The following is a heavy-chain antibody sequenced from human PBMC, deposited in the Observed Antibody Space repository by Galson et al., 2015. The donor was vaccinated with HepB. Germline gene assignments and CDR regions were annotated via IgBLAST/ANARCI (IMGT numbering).Heavy chain of an antibody. CDR3: AKGTYCGGDCYSGYYYYYMDV. J-gene: IGHJ6*03. CDR2: ISGSGGST. D-gene: IGHD2-21*01. V-gene: IGHV3-23*01. CDR1: GFTFSSYA. Sequence: SLRLSCAASGFTFSSYAMSWVRQAPGKGLEWVSAISGSGGSTYYADSVKGRFTISRDNSKNTLYLQMNSLRAEDTAVYYCAKGTYCGGDCYSGYYYYYMDVLGKGTTVTVSS.